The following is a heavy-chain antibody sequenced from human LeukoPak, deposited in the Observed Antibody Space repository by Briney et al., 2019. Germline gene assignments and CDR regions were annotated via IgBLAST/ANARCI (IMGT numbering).Heavy chain of an antibody. D-gene: IGHD2-15*01. CDR2: ISGSGGNT. J-gene: IGHJ4*02. CDR1: GVTFCSYA. Sequence: GGSLRLSCAASGVTFCSYAMSWVRQAPGRGLEWVSDISGSGGNTYYADSVKGRFTISRDNSKNTLYLQMNSLRADDTAVYYCARNHHNSGGRCDFWGQGTLVTVCS. V-gene: IGHV3-23*01. CDR3: ARNHHNSGGRCDF.